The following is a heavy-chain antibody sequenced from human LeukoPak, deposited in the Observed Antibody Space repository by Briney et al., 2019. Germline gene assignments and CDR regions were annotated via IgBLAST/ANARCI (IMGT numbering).Heavy chain of an antibody. CDR3: ARAPGYCSSTSCYTDYYYGMDV. CDR2: ISAYNGNT. Sequence: ASVKVSCKASGYTFTSYGISWVRQAPGQGLEWMGWISAYNGNTNYAQKLQGRVTITTDTSTSTAYMELRSLRSDDTAVYYCARAPGYCSSTSCYTDYYYGMDVWGQGTTVTVSS. J-gene: IGHJ6*02. CDR1: GYTFTSYG. D-gene: IGHD2-2*02. V-gene: IGHV1-18*01.